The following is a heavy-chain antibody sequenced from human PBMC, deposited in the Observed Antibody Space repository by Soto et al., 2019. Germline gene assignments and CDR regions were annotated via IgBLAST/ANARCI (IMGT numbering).Heavy chain of an antibody. D-gene: IGHD3-10*01. CDR3: ASGSGHDI. CDR2: IFDTDTN. Sequence: QVQLQESGPGLVKPSQTLSLTCTVSGGSISSGHNYWSWIRQHPGKGLEWIGYIFDTDTNYYNPSLKSRVTISGDTANNQFSLKLTSVTAADTAVYYCASGSGHDIWGQGTMVTVSS. CDR1: GGSISSGHNY. J-gene: IGHJ3*02. V-gene: IGHV4-31*03.